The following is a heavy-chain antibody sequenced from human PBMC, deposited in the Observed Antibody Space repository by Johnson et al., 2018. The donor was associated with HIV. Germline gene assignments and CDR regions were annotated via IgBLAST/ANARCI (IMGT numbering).Heavy chain of an antibody. CDR2: INWNGGST. Sequence: VQLVESGGGVVRPGGSLRLSCEVSGFTFDEYGMSWVRQAPGKGLEWVSGINWNGGSTGYADSVKGRLTISRDNARNFLYLQMNSVRAEDTALYFCARDGDSSGPLHDAFDIWGQGTMVTVSS. CDR3: ARDGDSSGPLHDAFDI. D-gene: IGHD3-22*01. V-gene: IGHV3-20*04. J-gene: IGHJ3*02. CDR1: GFTFDEYG.